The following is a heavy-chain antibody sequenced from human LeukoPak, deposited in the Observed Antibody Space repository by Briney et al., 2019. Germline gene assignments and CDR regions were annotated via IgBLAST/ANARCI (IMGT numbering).Heavy chain of an antibody. J-gene: IGHJ4*02. CDR2: IYYSGST. D-gene: IGHD4-17*01. CDR1: GGSISSGDYY. V-gene: IGHV4-30-4*01. Sequence: PSQTLSLTCTVSGGSISSGDYYWSWIRQPPGKGLEWIGYIYYSGSTYYNPSLKSRVTISVDTSKNQFSLKLSSVTAADTAVYYCARVDGDYRGTLDYWGQGTLVTVSS. CDR3: ARVDGDYRGTLDY.